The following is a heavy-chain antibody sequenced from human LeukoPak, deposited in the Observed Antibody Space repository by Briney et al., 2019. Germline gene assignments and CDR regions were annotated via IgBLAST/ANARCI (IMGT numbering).Heavy chain of an antibody. CDR1: GFNVSGNY. J-gene: IGHJ3*02. CDR2: FYSGGST. CDR3: ASENERPDAFDI. Sequence: GGSLRLSCAASGFNVSGNYMSWVRQAPGKGLEWVSVFYSGGSTYYADSVKGQFTIARDNSNNTLYLQMSGLRAEDTAVYYCASENERPDAFDIWGQGTMVTVSS. V-gene: IGHV3-53*01.